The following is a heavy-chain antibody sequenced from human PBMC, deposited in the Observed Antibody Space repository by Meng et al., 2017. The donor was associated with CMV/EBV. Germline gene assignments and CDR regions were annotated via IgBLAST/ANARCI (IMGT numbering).Heavy chain of an antibody. Sequence: ASVKVSCKASGYTFTSYDINWVRQATGQGLEWMGWMDPNSGNTGYAQKFQGRVTITRNTSISTAYMELSSLRSEDTAVYYCARDRAAAGSYYYYGMDVWGQGTTVTVSS. V-gene: IGHV1-8*03. CDR1: GYTFTSYD. CDR2: MDPNSGNT. J-gene: IGHJ6*02. CDR3: ARDRAAAGSYYYYGMDV. D-gene: IGHD6-13*01.